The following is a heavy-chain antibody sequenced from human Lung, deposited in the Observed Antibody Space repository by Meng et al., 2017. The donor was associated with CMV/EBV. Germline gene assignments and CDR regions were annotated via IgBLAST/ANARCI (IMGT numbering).Heavy chain of an antibody. J-gene: IGHJ4*02. Sequence: QVQLVQSGAEVKKPGASGKVSCNASGYTFTGYYMHWVRQAPGQGLEWMGWINPNSGGTNYAQKFQGRVTMTRDTSISTAYMELSRLRSDDTAVYYCARGRDVLRFLEWLLPDYWGQGTLVTVSS. CDR1: GYTFTGYY. V-gene: IGHV1-2*02. CDR3: ARGRDVLRFLEWLLPDY. D-gene: IGHD3-3*01. CDR2: INPNSGGT.